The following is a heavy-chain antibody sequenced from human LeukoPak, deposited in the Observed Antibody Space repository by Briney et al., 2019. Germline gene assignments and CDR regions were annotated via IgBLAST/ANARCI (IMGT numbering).Heavy chain of an antibody. Sequence: GGSLRLSCAPSGFTFSNYPMSWVRQAPGKGLEWVSGINWNGGSTGYADSVKGRFTISRDNAKNSLYLQMNSLRAEDTALYYCARAGLYNWNYEGTAYFDYWGQGTLVTVSS. J-gene: IGHJ4*02. CDR2: INWNGGST. CDR1: GFTFSNYP. V-gene: IGHV3-20*04. D-gene: IGHD1-7*01. CDR3: ARAGLYNWNYEGTAYFDY.